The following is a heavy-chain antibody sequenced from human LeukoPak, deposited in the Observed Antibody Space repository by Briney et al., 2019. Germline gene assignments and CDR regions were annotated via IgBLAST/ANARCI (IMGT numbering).Heavy chain of an antibody. Sequence: GGSLRLSCAASGFTFSSYWMHWVRQAPGKGLVWVSRINSDGSSTSYADSVKGRFTISRDNAKNTLYLQMNSLRAEDTAVHYCARKMATSEWIFDYWGQGTLVTVSS. CDR3: ARKMATSEWIFDY. CDR1: GFTFSSYW. V-gene: IGHV3-74*01. CDR2: INSDGSST. J-gene: IGHJ4*02. D-gene: IGHD5-24*01.